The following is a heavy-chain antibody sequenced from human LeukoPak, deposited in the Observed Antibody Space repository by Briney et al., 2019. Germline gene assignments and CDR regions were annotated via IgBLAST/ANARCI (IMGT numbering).Heavy chain of an antibody. D-gene: IGHD6-19*01. CDR2: IYTSGST. J-gene: IGHJ4*02. CDR1: GGSISSYY. CDR3: ARGRIAVAGGFDY. V-gene: IGHV4-4*08. Sequence: KPSETLSLTCTVSGGSISSYYWSWIRQPPGKGLEWIGRIYTSGSTNYNPSLKSRVTISVDTSKNQFSLKLSSVTAADTAVYYCARGRIAVAGGFDYWGQGTLVTVSS.